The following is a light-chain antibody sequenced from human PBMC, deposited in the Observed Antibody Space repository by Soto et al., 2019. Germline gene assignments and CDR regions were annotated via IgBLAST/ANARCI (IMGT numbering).Light chain of an antibody. CDR2: DAS. CDR3: QQYTSYSWT. Sequence: DIQMTQSPSTLSASVGDRVTITCRASQSITSWLAWYQQKPGKAPQILIYDASTLKSGVPSRFRASGSGTEFTLIISSLQPDDFATYYCQQYTSYSWTFGQGTKVEI. V-gene: IGKV1-5*01. CDR1: QSITSW. J-gene: IGKJ1*01.